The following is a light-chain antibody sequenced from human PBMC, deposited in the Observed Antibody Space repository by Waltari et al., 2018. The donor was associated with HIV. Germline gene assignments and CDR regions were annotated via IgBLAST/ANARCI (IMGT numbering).Light chain of an antibody. Sequence: QSALTQPPSASGSLGQSVPISCIGPRSDIGAYEPVSWFQQLPHNAPTLLLYEVTKRPSGVPDRFSVSRSGNTAFLTVSGLQPNDTAAYFCSSYGDNNWVLFGGGTNLTVL. J-gene: IGLJ2*01. CDR3: SSYGDNNWVL. CDR1: RSDIGAYEP. V-gene: IGLV2-8*01. CDR2: EVT.